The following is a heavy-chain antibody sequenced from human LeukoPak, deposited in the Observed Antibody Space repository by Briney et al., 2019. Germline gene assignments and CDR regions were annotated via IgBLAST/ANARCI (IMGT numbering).Heavy chain of an antibody. CDR2: IYYSGST. CDR1: GGSISSYY. CDR3: ARDSERIAAAGTGFDP. D-gene: IGHD6-13*01. J-gene: IGHJ5*02. V-gene: IGHV4-59*01. Sequence: SETMSLTCTVSGGSISSYYWSWIRQPPGKGLGWIGYIYYSGSTNYNPSLKSRVTISVDTSKNQFSLKLSSVTAADTAVYYCARDSERIAAAGTGFDPWGQGTLVTVSS.